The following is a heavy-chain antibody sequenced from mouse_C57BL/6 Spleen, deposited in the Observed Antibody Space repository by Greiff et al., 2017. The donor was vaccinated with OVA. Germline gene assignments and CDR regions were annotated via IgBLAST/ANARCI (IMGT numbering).Heavy chain of an antibody. J-gene: IGHJ3*01. V-gene: IGHV5-17*01. CDR3: ASNSNHWFAY. CDR2: ISRGSSTI. CDR1: GFTFSDYG. D-gene: IGHD2-5*01. Sequence: DVMLVESGGGLVKPGGSLKLSCAASGFTFSDYGMHWVRQAPGKGLEWVAYISRGSSTIYYADTVKGRFTISRDNAKNTLFLQMTSLRSEDTAMYYCASNSNHWFAYWGQGTLVTVSA.